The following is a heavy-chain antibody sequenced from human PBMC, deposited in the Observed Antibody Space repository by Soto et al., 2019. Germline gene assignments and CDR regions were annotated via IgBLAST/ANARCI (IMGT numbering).Heavy chain of an antibody. V-gene: IGHV1-24*01. J-gene: IGHJ4*02. Sequence: SVKVSCKVSGYTLTELSMHWVRQAPGKGLEWMGGFDPEDGETIYAQKFQGRVTMTEDTSTDTAYMELSSLRSEDTAVYYCATKVLDDYGDYGYFDYWGQGTLVTVSS. D-gene: IGHD4-17*01. CDR2: FDPEDGET. CDR1: GYTLTELS. CDR3: ATKVLDDYGDYGYFDY.